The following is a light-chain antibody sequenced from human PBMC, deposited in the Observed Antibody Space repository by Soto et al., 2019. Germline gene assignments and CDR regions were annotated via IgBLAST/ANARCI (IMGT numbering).Light chain of an antibody. CDR3: RSYASSMTRYV. CDR1: SSDVGGYNY. CDR2: GVS. J-gene: IGLJ1*01. Sequence: QSALTQPASVSGSPGQSITISCTGTSSDVGGYNYVSWYQQHPGKAPKLIIYGVSDRPSGVSDRFSGSKSGNSASLAITGLQAEDEVDYYCRSYASSMTRYVFARGTKVTVL. V-gene: IGLV2-14*01.